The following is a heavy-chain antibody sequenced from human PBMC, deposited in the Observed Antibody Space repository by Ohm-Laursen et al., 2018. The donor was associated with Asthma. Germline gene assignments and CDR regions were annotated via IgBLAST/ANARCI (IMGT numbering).Heavy chain of an antibody. V-gene: IGHV3-9*01. J-gene: IGHJ6*02. CDR1: GYTFSRYS. Sequence: SLRLSCSASGYTFSRYSIHWVRQIPGKGLEWVSGIRWNSDSTGYVDSVKGRFTISRDNAKNSLYLQMNSLRAEDTALYYCVKTYGDFGDYYYSAMDVWGQGTTVTVSS. CDR3: VKTYGDFGDYYYSAMDV. CDR2: IRWNSDST. D-gene: IGHD4-17*01.